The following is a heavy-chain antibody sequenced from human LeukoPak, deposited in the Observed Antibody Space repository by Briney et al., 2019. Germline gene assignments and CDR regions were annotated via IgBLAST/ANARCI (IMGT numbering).Heavy chain of an antibody. Sequence: GGSLRLSCAASGFTFSSYGMSWVRQAPGKGLEWVSAISGSGGSTYYADSVKGRFTISRDNSKNTLYLQMNSLRAEDTAVYYCAKAYYYDSSGYYYNYQAYYYMDVWGKGTTVTISS. D-gene: IGHD3-22*01. CDR1: GFTFSSYG. J-gene: IGHJ6*03. CDR3: AKAYYYDSSGYYYNYQAYYYMDV. V-gene: IGHV3-23*01. CDR2: ISGSGGST.